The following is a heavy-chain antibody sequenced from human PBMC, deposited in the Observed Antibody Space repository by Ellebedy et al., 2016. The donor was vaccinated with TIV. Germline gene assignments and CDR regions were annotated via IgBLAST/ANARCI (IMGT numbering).Heavy chain of an antibody. CDR3: ARWFGELLYVRWFDP. CDR1: GGSISSSTYY. Sequence: SETLSLTCTVSGGSISSSTYYWGWIRQPPGKGLEWIGTIYSSGSTYYNPSLKSRLTISVDTSKNQFSLGLSSVTAADTAVYYCARWFGELLYVRWFDPWGQGTLVTVSS. J-gene: IGHJ5*02. V-gene: IGHV4-39*01. CDR2: IYSSGST. D-gene: IGHD3-10*01.